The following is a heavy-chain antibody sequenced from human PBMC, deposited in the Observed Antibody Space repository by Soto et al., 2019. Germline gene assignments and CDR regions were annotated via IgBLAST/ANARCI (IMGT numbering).Heavy chain of an antibody. CDR2: INHSGST. D-gene: IGHD5-12*01. Sequence: PSETLSLTCAVYGGSFSGYYWSWIRQPPGKGLDWIGEINHSGSTDYNPSLQSRVTISVDTSKNHLSLKLSSVTAADTAVYYCGERGMATTSRYYYYGMDVGGQGTTLTVSS. CDR1: GGSFSGYY. V-gene: IGHV4-34*01. CDR3: GERGMATTSRYYYYGMDV. J-gene: IGHJ6*02.